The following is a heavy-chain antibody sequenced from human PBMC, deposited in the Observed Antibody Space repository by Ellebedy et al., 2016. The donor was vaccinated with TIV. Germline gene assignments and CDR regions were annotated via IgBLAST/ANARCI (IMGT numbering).Heavy chain of an antibody. CDR3: AADGAAKTIIRFNP. V-gene: IGHV1-58*01. Sequence: SVKVSCXASGFTFTSSAVQWVRQARGQRLEWIGWIVVGSGNTNYAQKFQERVTITRDMSTSTAYMELSSLRSEDTAVYYCAADGAAKTIIRFNPWGQGTLVTVSS. D-gene: IGHD6-13*01. J-gene: IGHJ5*02. CDR1: GFTFTSSA. CDR2: IVVGSGNT.